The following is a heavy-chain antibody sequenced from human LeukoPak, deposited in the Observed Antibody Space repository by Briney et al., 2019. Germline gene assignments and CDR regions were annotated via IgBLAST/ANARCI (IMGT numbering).Heavy chain of an antibody. J-gene: IGHJ6*03. CDR3: ARHHNYYYSTDV. Sequence: SLRLSCAASGFTFSSYAMHWVRQAPGKAPEYVSAISSNGVNTYYADSVRGRFTISRDNSKNTLYLQMARLRSEDMAVYYCARHHNYYYSTDVWGKGTTVTVSS. CDR2: ISSNGVNT. CDR1: GFTFSSYA. V-gene: IGHV3-64*02.